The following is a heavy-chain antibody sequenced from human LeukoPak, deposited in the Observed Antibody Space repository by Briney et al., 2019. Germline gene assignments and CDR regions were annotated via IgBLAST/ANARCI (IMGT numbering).Heavy chain of an antibody. CDR1: GGSISSSSYY. J-gene: IGHJ4*02. D-gene: IGHD1-26*01. CDR2: IYYSGST. Sequence: PSETLSLTCTVSGGSISSSSYYWGWIRQPPGKGLEWIGSIYYSGSTYYNPSLKSRVTISVDTSKNQFSLKLSSVTAADTAVYYCASATGRYGAGFEYWGQGTLVTVSS. V-gene: IGHV4-39*01. CDR3: ASATGRYGAGFEY.